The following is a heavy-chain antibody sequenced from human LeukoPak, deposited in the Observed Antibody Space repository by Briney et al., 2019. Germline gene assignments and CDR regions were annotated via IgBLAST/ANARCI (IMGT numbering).Heavy chain of an antibody. V-gene: IGHV4-59*12. Sequence: SETLSLTCAVYGGSFSGYYWSWIRQPPGKGLEWIGYIYDIGTTNYNPSLKTRVTMSVDTSKNQFSLKLSSVTAADTAVYYCAREESGGFDYWGQGTLVTVSS. CDR1: GGSFSGYY. J-gene: IGHJ4*02. CDR3: AREESGGFDY. CDR2: IYDIGTT. D-gene: IGHD6-25*01.